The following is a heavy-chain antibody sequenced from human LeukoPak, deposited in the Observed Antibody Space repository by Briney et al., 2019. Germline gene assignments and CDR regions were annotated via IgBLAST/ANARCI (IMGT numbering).Heavy chain of an antibody. CDR2: IYPGDSDT. CDR3: ARRFGRTTDY. D-gene: IGHD1-1*01. CDR1: GYTFTNYW. V-gene: IGHV5-51*01. Sequence: GESLKISCKGSGYTFTNYWIAWVRQMPGKGMEWMSTIYPGDSDTRYSSSFQGQVTISADKSISTAYLQWSRLKASDTAMYYCARRFGRTTDYWGQGTLVTVSS. J-gene: IGHJ4*02.